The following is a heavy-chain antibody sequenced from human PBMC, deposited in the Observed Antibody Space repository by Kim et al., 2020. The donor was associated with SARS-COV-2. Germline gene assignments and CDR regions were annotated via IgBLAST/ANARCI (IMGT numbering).Heavy chain of an antibody. Sequence: SLKIRVTISVDTSKNQFSLKLSSVTAADTAVYYCARVGIVVVPAAIWFDPWGQGTLVTVSS. V-gene: IGHV4-31*02. D-gene: IGHD2-2*01. J-gene: IGHJ5*02. CDR3: ARVGIVVVPAAIWFDP.